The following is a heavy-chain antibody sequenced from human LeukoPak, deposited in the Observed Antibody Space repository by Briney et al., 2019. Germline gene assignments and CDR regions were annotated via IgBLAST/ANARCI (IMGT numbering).Heavy chain of an antibody. CDR1: GGTFSSYA. Sequence: SVKVSCKASGGTFSSYAISWVRQAPGQGLEWMGGIIPIFGTANYAQKFQGRVTITTDESTSTAYMELSSLRSEDTAVYYCARHLWGSYRTNDYWGQGTLVTVSS. CDR2: IIPIFGTA. V-gene: IGHV1-69*05. CDR3: ARHLWGSYRTNDY. J-gene: IGHJ4*02. D-gene: IGHD3-16*02.